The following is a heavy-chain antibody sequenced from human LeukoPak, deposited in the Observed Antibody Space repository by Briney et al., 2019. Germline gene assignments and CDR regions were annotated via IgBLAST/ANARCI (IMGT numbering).Heavy chain of an antibody. V-gene: IGHV3-9*01. CDR1: GFTFDDYA. Sequence: GRSLRLSCAASGFTFDDYAMHWVRQAPGEGLEWVSGISWNGGVIGYADSVKGRFTISRSNAKNSLYLEMNSLRVEDTALYYCAKNTYDSRGFYRYFDLWGRGTLVTVSS. CDR3: AKNTYDSRGFYRYFDL. J-gene: IGHJ2*01. D-gene: IGHD3-22*01. CDR2: ISWNGGVI.